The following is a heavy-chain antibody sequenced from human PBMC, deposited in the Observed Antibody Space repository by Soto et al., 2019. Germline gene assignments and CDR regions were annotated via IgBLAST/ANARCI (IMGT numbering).Heavy chain of an antibody. CDR2: IWYDGSNK. CDR3: ARVRDEAFDI. Sequence: PGGSLRLSCAASGFIFSSYGMHWVRQAPGKGLEWVAVIWYDGSNKYYADSVKGRFTISRDNSKNSLYLEMNSLRAEDTAVYYCARVRDEAFDIWGQGTMVTGSS. CDR1: GFIFSSYG. V-gene: IGHV3-33*01. J-gene: IGHJ3*02.